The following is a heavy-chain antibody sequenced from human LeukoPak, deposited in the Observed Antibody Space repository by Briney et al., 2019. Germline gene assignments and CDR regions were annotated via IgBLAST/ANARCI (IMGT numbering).Heavy chain of an antibody. J-gene: IGHJ6*03. D-gene: IGHD5-12*01. CDR2: IYYSGST. CDR3: AREGLYYYYMDV. CDR1: GGSISSYY. Sequence: SETLSLTRTVSGGSISSYYWSWIRQPPGKGLEWIGYIYYSGSTNYNPSLKSRVTISVDTSKNQFSLKLSSVTAADTAVYYCAREGLYYYYMDVWGKGTTVTVSS. V-gene: IGHV4-59*01.